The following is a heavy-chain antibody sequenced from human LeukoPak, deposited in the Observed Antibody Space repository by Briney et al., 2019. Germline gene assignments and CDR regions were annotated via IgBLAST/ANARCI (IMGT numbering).Heavy chain of an antibody. CDR2: IYYSGTT. CDR1: GGSINSYY. J-gene: IGHJ6*02. Sequence: SETLSLTCTVSGGSINSYYWSLIRQPPGKGLEWIGYIYYSGTTNYNPSLKSRVTISIDTSKNQFSLMLSSVTAADTAVYYCARDKVRSGMDVWGQGTTVAVSS. D-gene: IGHD3-10*01. CDR3: ARDKVRSGMDV. V-gene: IGHV4-59*01.